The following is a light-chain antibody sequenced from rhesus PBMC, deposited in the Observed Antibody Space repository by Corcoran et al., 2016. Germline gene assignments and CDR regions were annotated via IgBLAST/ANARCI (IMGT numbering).Light chain of an antibody. CDR1: QGISSW. J-gene: IGKJ3*01. V-gene: IGKV1-22*01. Sequence: DIQMTQSPFSLSAYVGVKVTITCRASQGISSWLAWYQQKPVKAPKLLFYKASSLQSGVPSRFSGLGSGTDFTLTISSLQPEDFATYSCLQYSSSPFTFGPGTKLDIK. CDR2: KAS. CDR3: LQYSSSPFT.